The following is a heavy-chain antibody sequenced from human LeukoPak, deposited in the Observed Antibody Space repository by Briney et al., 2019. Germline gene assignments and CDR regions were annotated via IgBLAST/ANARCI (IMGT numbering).Heavy chain of an antibody. V-gene: IGHV4-39*01. CDR3: ASTTGTLIDY. CDR2: INYSRST. Sequence: SETLSLTCTVSGGSISSSSHYWGWIRQSPGKGLEWIGTINYSRSTYYNPSLKSRVIISLDTSKSQFSLKVRSVTAADTAVYYFASTTGTLIDYWGQGTLVTVSS. D-gene: IGHD3-9*01. J-gene: IGHJ4*02. CDR1: GGSISSSSHY.